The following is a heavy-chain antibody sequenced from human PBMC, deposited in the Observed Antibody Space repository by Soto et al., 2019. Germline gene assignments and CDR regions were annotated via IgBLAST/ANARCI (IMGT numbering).Heavy chain of an antibody. J-gene: IGHJ4*02. Sequence: QVQLQESGPRLVRPSQTLSLTCTVSGESIDTAGYYWTWIRQRPGGGLGWLGFIYHSGATYYSSSMKSRLSISIDRSQNQFSLKVTSVTAADTAVYFCSRGDYWGQGMLVTVSS. CDR1: GESIDTAGYY. CDR3: SRGDY. V-gene: IGHV4-31*03. CDR2: IYHSGAT.